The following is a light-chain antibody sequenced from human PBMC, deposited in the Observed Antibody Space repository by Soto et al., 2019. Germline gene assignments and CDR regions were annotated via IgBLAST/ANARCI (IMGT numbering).Light chain of an antibody. J-gene: IGLJ1*01. CDR2: EGS. Sequence: QSALTQPASVSGSPGQSITISCTGTSSDVGSYNLVSCYQQHPGKAPKLMIYEGSKRPSGVSNRFSGSKSGNTASLTISGLQAEDEADYYCCSYAGSSTRYVFGTGTKLTVL. CDR1: SSDVGSYNL. CDR3: CSYAGSSTRYV. V-gene: IGLV2-23*01.